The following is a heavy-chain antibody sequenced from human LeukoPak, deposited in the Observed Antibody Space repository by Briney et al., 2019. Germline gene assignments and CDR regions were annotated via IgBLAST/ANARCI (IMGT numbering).Heavy chain of an antibody. CDR1: GGSISSYY. D-gene: IGHD6-13*01. J-gene: IGHJ3*02. Sequence: SETLSLTCTVSGGSISSYYWSWVRQPAGKGLEWIGRIYTSGNTNYNPSLKGRVTMSVDTSKNQFSLKLSSVTAADTAVYYCARDAAPYSSSWYGAFDIWGQGTMVTVSS. CDR3: ARDAAPYSSSWYGAFDI. CDR2: IYTSGNT. V-gene: IGHV4-4*07.